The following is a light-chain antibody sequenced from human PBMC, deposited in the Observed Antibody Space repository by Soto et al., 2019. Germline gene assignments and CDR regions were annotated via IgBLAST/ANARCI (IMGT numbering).Light chain of an antibody. J-gene: IGKJ3*01. CDR2: AAS. Sequence: DIQLTQSPSSLSASVGDRVIITCRASQSILNYLNWYQQKPGKAPKLLIYAASTLQSGVPSRFSGSGSGTDFTLTISCLQSEDFATYYCQQYYSYPPTFGPGTKVDIK. CDR1: QSILNY. CDR3: QQYYSYPPT. V-gene: IGKV1-39*01.